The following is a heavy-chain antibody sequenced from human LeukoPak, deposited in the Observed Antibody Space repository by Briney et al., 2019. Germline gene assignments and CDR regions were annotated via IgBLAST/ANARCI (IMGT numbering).Heavy chain of an antibody. Sequence: GGSLRLSCAASGFTFSNAGMSWVRQAPGKGLEWVGRIKSKTAGGTTDYAAPVKGRFTISRDDSKNTLYLQMNSLEAEDTALYYCTTGLGGNWGQGALATVSS. CDR3: TTGLGGN. D-gene: IGHD3-16*01. CDR1: GFTFSNAG. J-gene: IGHJ4*02. V-gene: IGHV3-15*01. CDR2: IKSKTAGGTT.